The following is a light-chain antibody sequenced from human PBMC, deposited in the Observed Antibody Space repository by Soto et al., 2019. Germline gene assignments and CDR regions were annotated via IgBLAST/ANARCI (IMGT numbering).Light chain of an antibody. V-gene: IGKV2D-29*02. J-gene: IGKJ5*01. CDR2: EVS. Sequence: DLVMTQTPLSLSFAPGQPASISCKSIQSLLHITGETFLFWYLQKPGQSPQLLIYEVSTRVSGVPDRFSGSGSGTDFTLEISRVETDDVGIYYCMQSTQLPPTFGQGTRLEIK. CDR1: QSLLHITGETF. CDR3: MQSTQLPPT.